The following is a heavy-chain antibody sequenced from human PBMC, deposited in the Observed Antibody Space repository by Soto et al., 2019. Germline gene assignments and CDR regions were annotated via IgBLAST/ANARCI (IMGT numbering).Heavy chain of an antibody. J-gene: IGHJ6*02. CDR2: IAYDGNNK. CDR3: ARALGGYYGVDV. V-gene: IGHV3-30-3*01. Sequence: QVQLVESGGGVVQPGRSLRLSCAASGFTFSSYSIHWVRQAPGKGLEWVGVIAYDGNNKYYADSVKGRFTISRDNSKNTLFLQMNSLGAEDMAVYDCARALGGYYGVDVWGQGTSVTVSS. CDR1: GFTFSSYS.